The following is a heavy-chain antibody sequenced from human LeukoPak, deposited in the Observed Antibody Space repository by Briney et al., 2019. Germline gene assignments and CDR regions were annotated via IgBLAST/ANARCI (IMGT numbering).Heavy chain of an antibody. D-gene: IGHD3-22*01. Sequence: PGGSLRLSCAASGFTFSRYAMHWVRQAPGKGLEWVSYIDLSGSTLYYVDSVKGRFTISRDNAKNSLYLQMNSLRAEDTAVYYCARDPGYYYDKSAYHNYFDYWGQGTLVTVSS. V-gene: IGHV3-48*03. CDR2: IDLSGSTL. CDR3: ARDPGYYYDKSAYHNYFDY. J-gene: IGHJ4*02. CDR1: GFTFSRYA.